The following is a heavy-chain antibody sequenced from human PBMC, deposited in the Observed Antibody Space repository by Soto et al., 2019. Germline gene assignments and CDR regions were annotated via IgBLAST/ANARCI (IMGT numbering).Heavy chain of an antibody. CDR2: IYYSGST. V-gene: IGHV4-59*01. CDR3: AIVPVVPAAMGYYYYGMDF. Sequence: PSETLSLTCTVSGGSISSYYWSWIRQPPGKGLEWIGYIYYSGSTNYNPSLKSRVTISVDTSKNQFSLKLSSVTAADTAVYYCAIVPVVPAAMGYYYYGMDFRGQGTTVTVSS. D-gene: IGHD2-2*01. CDR1: GGSISSYY. J-gene: IGHJ6*02.